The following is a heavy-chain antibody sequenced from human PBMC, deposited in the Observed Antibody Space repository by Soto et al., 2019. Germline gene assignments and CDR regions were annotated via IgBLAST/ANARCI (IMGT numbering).Heavy chain of an antibody. CDR2: FYSSGSI. CDR3: ARMYSSGSGWFDP. J-gene: IGHJ5*02. V-gene: IGHV4-31*03. Sequence: SETLSLTCFVSGYSITAGGYYWSWIRHHRGKGLEWIGSFYSSGSIIYNPSLRSRVSISGDTSSNQFSMSLPSVTAADTARYYCARMYSSGSGWFDPWGQGTLVTVSS. CDR1: GYSITAGGYY. D-gene: IGHD6-19*01.